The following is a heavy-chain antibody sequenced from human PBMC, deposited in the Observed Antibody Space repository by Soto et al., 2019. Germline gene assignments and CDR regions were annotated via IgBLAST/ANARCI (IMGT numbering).Heavy chain of an antibody. V-gene: IGHV4-31*03. CDR1: GGSISSGGYY. J-gene: IGHJ6*02. CDR2: IYYSGST. D-gene: IGHD3-3*01. CDR3: AREGRYYDFWSGYDYYYYGMDV. Sequence: SETLSLTCTVSGGSISSGGYYWSWIRQHPGKGLEWIGYIYYSGSTYYNPSLKSRVTISVDTSKNQFSLKLSSVTAADTAVYYCAREGRYYDFWSGYDYYYYGMDVWGQGTTVTVSS.